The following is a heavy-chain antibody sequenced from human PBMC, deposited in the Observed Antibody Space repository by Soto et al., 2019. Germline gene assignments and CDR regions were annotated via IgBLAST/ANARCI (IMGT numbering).Heavy chain of an antibody. CDR3: VRGGIAGNGFDP. Sequence: QVQLQESGPGLVKPSQTLSLTCSVSGGSITSGGFYWSWIRQHPEKGLEWIAYIFHSGSTDFNPSLKGRIIISADTSKHQFSLKLTSVTAADAAVYYCVRGGIAGNGFDPWGQGTLVTVSS. CDR2: IFHSGST. CDR1: GGSITSGGFY. V-gene: IGHV4-31*03. J-gene: IGHJ5*02. D-gene: IGHD6-13*01.